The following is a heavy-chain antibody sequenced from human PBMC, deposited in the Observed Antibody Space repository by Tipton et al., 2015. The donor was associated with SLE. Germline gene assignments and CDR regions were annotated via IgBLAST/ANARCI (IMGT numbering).Heavy chain of an antibody. D-gene: IGHD4-11*01. CDR3: AITFSIYGWFDP. V-gene: IGHV4-59*11. CDR2: IYYSGST. CDR1: GGSISSHY. Sequence: LRLSCTVSGGSISSHYWSWIRQPPGKGLEWIGYIYYSGSTNYNPSLKSRVTISVDTSKNQFSLKLSSVTAADTAVYYCAITFSIYGWFDPWGQGTLVTVSS. J-gene: IGHJ5*02.